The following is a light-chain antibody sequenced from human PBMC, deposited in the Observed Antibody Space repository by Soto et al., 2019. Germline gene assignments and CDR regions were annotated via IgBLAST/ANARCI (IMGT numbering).Light chain of an antibody. CDR1: SSDVGSYNL. V-gene: IGLV2-8*01. CDR2: GVS. CDR3: SSYAGISVV. Sequence: QSALTQPPSASGSPGQSVTISCTGTSSDVGSYNLVSWHQQHPGKAPKVMIYGVSQRPSGVPDRFSGSKSGNTASLTVSGLQAEDEADYYCSSYAGISVVFGAGTKLTVL. J-gene: IGLJ2*01.